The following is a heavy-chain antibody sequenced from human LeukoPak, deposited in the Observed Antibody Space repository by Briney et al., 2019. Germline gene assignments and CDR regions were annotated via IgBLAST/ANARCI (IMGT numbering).Heavy chain of an antibody. J-gene: IGHJ3*02. D-gene: IGHD1-26*01. V-gene: IGHV3-23*01. CDR2: ISGSGGST. CDR3: AKVVWWELLRGAFDI. CDR1: GFTFSSYG. Sequence: GGSLRLSCAASGFTFSSYGMSWVRQAPGKGLEWVSAISGSGGSTYYADSVKGRFTISRDNSKNTLYLQMNTLRAEDTALYYRAKVVWWELLRGAFDIWGQGTMVTVSS.